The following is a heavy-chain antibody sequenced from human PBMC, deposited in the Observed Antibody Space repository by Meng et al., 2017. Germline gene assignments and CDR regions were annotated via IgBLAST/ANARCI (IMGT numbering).Heavy chain of an antibody. CDR1: GGSSSGYY. D-gene: IGHD6-13*01. J-gene: IGHJ6*02. V-gene: IGHV4-34*01. CDR3: ARGPLTSSSWYRGYYYGMDV. CDR2: INHSGST. Sequence: SETLSLTCAVYGGSSSGYYCSWIRPPPGKGLEWIGEINHSGSTNYNPCLKTRVTISVDTSKNQFSLKLSSVTAADTAVYYCARGPLTSSSWYRGYYYGMDVWGQGTTVTVSS.